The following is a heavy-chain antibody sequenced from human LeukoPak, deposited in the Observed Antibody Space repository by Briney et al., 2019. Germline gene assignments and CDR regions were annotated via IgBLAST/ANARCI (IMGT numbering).Heavy chain of an antibody. CDR1: GFTFSSYA. CDR2: ISYDGSNK. D-gene: IGHD3-22*01. Sequence: PGGSLRLSCAAPGFTFSSYAMHWVRQAPGKGLEWVAVISYDGSNKYYADSVKGRFTISRDNSKNTLYLQMNSLRAEDTAVYYCARAITMIVDIDYWGQGTLVTVSS. J-gene: IGHJ4*02. CDR3: ARAITMIVDIDY. V-gene: IGHV3-30*01.